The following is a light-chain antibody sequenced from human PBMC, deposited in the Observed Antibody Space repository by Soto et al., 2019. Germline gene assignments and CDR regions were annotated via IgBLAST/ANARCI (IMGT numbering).Light chain of an antibody. CDR1: QTVLYSANNRNY. CDR3: QQYYSIPPT. V-gene: IGKV4-1*01. J-gene: IGKJ1*01. Sequence: DIVMTQSPDSLAVSLGERATINCKSSQTVLYSANNRNYLTWYQQKPGQPPKLLIYWASTREVGVPDRFSGSGSGTDLTLTISSLQAEDVAVYYCQQYYSIPPTFGQGTKVEIK. CDR2: WAS.